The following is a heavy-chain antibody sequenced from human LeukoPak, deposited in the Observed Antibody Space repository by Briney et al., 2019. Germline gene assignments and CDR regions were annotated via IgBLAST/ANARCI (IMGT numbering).Heavy chain of an antibody. J-gene: IGHJ4*02. Sequence: SQTLSLTCTVSGGSISSSSYYWGWIRQPPGKGLEWIGSIYYSGSTYYNPSLKSRVTISVDTSKNQFSLKLSSVTAADTAVYYCARVVWGGGSYNDYWGQGTLVTVSS. CDR2: IYYSGST. D-gene: IGHD2-15*01. V-gene: IGHV4-39*07. CDR3: ARVVWGGGSYNDY. CDR1: GGSISSSSYY.